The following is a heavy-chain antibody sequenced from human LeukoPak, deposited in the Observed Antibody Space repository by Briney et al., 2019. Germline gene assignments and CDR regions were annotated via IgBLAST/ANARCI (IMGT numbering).Heavy chain of an antibody. CDR3: ATYKLDTAMVRVGWFDP. V-gene: IGHV4-61*02. CDR1: GGSISSGSYY. CDR2: IYTSGST. D-gene: IGHD5-18*01. J-gene: IGHJ5*02. Sequence: SQTLSLTCTVSGGSISSGSYYWSWIRQPAGKGLEWIGRIYTSGSTNYNTSPKSRVTISVDTSKNQFSLKLSSVTAADTAVYYCATYKLDTAMVRVGWFDPWGQGTLVTVSS.